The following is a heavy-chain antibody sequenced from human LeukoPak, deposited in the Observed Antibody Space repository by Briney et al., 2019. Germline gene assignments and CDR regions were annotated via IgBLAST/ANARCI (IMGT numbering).Heavy chain of an antibody. J-gene: IGHJ4*02. D-gene: IGHD2-2*01. CDR2: IHHSGST. Sequence: SETLSLTCAVSGHSISTDYYWGWMRQSPGKGLEWVGSIHHSGSTNYNPSLESRVTISVDTSKNQFSLKLKSVTAADTAVYYCARTCSSTNCYPWGLFNFWGQGTLVTVSS. V-gene: IGHV4-38-2*01. CDR1: GHSISTDYY. CDR3: ARTCSSTNCYPWGLFNF.